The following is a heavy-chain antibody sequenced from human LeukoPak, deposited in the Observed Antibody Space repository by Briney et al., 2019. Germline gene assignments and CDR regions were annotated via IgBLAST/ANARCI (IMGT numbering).Heavy chain of an antibody. CDR3: ASSLLVRVQVDY. J-gene: IGHJ4*02. CDR1: GYTFTSYY. CDR2: INPSGGST. V-gene: IGHV1-46*01. D-gene: IGHD6-6*01. Sequence: ASVKVSCKASGYTFTSYYMHWVRQAPGQGLEWMGIINPSGGSTSYAQKFQGRVTMTRDMSTSTVYMELSSLRSEDTAVYYCASSLLVRVQVDYWGQGTLVTVSS.